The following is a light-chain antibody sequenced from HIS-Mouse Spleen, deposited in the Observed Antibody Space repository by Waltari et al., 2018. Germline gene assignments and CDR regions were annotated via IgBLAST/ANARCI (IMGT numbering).Light chain of an antibody. V-gene: IGLV3-1*01. CDR1: KLGDKY. CDR3: QAWDSSYSV. Sequence: SYELTQPPSVSVSPGQTASITCPGDKLGDKYSCWYQQKPDQSPVLVIYQDSKRPPGIPERFSGSNSGNTATLTISGTQAMDEADYYCQAWDSSYSVFGGGTKLTVL. J-gene: IGLJ2*01. CDR2: QDS.